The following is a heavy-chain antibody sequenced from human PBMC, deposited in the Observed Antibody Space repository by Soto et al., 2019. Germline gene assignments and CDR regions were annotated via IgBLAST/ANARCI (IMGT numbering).Heavy chain of an antibody. D-gene: IGHD6-13*01. CDR3: AYSSTPFDY. CDR1: GFTFSSYA. Sequence: PGGSLRLSCAASGFTFSSYAMHWVHQAPGKGLEWVAVISYDGSNKYYADSVKGRFTISRDNSKNTLYLQMNSLRAEDTAVYYCAYSSTPFDYWGQGTLVTVSS. CDR2: ISYDGSNK. V-gene: IGHV3-30-3*01. J-gene: IGHJ4*02.